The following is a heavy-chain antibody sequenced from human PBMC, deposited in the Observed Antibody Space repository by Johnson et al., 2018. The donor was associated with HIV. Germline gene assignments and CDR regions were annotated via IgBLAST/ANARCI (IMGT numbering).Heavy chain of an antibody. J-gene: IGHJ3*02. CDR3: AKDFRGYRGYGDAFDI. CDR2: ISYDGSNK. V-gene: IGHV3-30*19. Sequence: QEKLVESGGGVVQPGGSLRLSCAASAFTFSSYGMHWVRQAPGKGLEWVAVISYDGSNKYYADSVKGRFTISRDNSKNTLYLQMNSLKAEDTAVYYCAKDFRGYRGYGDAFDIWGQGTMVTGSS. CDR1: AFTFSSYG. D-gene: IGHD5-12*01.